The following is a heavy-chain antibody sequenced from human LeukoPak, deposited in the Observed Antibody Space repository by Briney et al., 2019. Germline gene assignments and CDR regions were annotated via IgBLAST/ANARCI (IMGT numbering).Heavy chain of an antibody. CDR3: ARGARVTIFSRVRYYGMDV. V-gene: IGHV4-59*01. J-gene: IGHJ6*02. Sequence: SETLSLTCTVSGGSISSYYWSWIRQPPGKGLEWIGYIYYSGTTNYNPSLKSRVTISVDTSKNQFSLKLSSVTAADTAVYYCARGARVTIFSRVRYYGMDVWGQGTTVTVSS. D-gene: IGHD3-9*01. CDR2: IYYSGTT. CDR1: GGSISSYY.